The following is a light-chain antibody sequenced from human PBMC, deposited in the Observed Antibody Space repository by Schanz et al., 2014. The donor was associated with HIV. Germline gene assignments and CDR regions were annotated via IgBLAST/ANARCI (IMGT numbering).Light chain of an antibody. CDR3: LSYDRSLSGPYL. Sequence: QSVLTQPPSMSAAPGQRVTISCAGSAFNIGQNYVSWFQQFPGTAPKLLIYGSTNRPSGVPDRFSGSKSGTAASLAISGLQAEDEADYYCLSYDRSLSGPYLFGTGTKLTVL. CDR1: AFNIGQNY. V-gene: IGLV1-40*01. J-gene: IGLJ1*01. CDR2: GST.